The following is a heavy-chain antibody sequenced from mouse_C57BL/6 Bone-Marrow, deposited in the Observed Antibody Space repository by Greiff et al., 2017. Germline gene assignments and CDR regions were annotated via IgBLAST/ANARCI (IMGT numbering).Heavy chain of an antibody. CDR3: ASDYGSLLYWYFDV. V-gene: IGHV1-43*01. Sequence: EVQLQQSGPELVKPGASVKISCKASGFSFTGYYMHWVKQSPEKSLEWIGEINPSTGGTSYNQKFKGKATLTVDKSYSTAYLQLKSLTSENSAIYYDASDYGSLLYWYFDVWGTGTTVTVSS. CDR2: INPSTGGT. CDR1: GFSFTGYY. D-gene: IGHD1-1*01. J-gene: IGHJ1*03.